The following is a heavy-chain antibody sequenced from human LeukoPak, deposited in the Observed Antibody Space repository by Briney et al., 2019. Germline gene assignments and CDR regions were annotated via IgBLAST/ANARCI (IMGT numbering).Heavy chain of an antibody. J-gene: IGHJ4*02. V-gene: IGHV1-2*02. Sequence: ASVKVSCKSSGYTFTGYYMHWVRQAPGQGLEWMGWINPNSGGTNYAQKFQGRVTMTRDTSISTAYMELSRLRSDDTAVYYCARVSRIQLWEWDYWGQGTLVTVSS. CDR3: ARVSRIQLWEWDY. CDR1: GYTFTGYY. CDR2: INPNSGGT. D-gene: IGHD5-18*01.